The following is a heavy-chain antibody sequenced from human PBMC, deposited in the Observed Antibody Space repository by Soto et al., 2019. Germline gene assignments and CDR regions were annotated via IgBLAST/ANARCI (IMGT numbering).Heavy chain of an antibody. CDR3: ARGTILGVVMCGCAP. J-gene: IGHJ5*02. Sequence: QVQLQESGPGLVKPSQTLSLTCTVSGGSISSGDYYWSWIRQPPGKGLEWIGYIYYSGSNYYNPSLKSRVTKSVDTSKNQFSLKLGSVTAADTAVYYCARGTILGVVMCGCAPWGQGTLVTVSS. CDR2: IYYSGSN. CDR1: GGSISSGDYY. V-gene: IGHV4-30-4*01. D-gene: IGHD3-3*01.